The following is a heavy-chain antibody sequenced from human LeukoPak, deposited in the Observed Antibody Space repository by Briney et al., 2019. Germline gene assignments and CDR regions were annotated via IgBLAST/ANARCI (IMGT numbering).Heavy chain of an antibody. D-gene: IGHD2-2*01. CDR1: GFIFDDYA. CDR2: ISWNSGSI. V-gene: IGHV3-9*01. CDR3: AKDINPSIVVVPAARLGYFDY. Sequence: GGSLRLSCAASGFIFDDYAMHWVRQAPGKVLEWVSGISWNSGSIGYADSVKGRFTISRDNAKNSLYLQMNSLRAEDTALYYCAKDINPSIVVVPAARLGYFDYWGQGTLVTVSS. J-gene: IGHJ4*02.